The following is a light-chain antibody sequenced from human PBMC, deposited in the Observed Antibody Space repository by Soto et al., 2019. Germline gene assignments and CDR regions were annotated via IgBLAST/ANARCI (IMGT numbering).Light chain of an antibody. J-gene: IGLJ2*01. CDR1: SSDVGGYNY. CDR2: EVT. Sequence: QSVLTQPASVSGSPGQSITISCTGTSSDVGGYNYVAWYQQHPGKAPKLLIYEVTHRPSGVSNRFSASKSGNTASLTISGLQAEDEADYYCSSYTTSTTLLFGGGTKVTVL. V-gene: IGLV2-14*01. CDR3: SSYTTSTTLL.